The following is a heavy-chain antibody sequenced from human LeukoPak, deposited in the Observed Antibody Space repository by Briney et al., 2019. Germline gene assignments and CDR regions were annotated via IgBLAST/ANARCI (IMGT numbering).Heavy chain of an antibody. CDR2: ISSSSSYI. CDR3: ARDEIYCSGGSCPPGP. CDR1: GFTFSSYS. D-gene: IGHD2-15*01. Sequence: PGGSLRLSCAASGFTFSSYSMNRVRQAPGKGLEWVSSISSSSSYIYYADSVKGRFTISRDNAKNSLYLQMNSLRAEDTAVYYCARDEIYCSGGSCPPGPWGQGTLVTVSS. V-gene: IGHV3-21*01. J-gene: IGHJ5*02.